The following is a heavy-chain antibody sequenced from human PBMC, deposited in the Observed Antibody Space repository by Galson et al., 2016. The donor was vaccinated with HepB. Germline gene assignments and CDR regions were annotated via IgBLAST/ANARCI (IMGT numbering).Heavy chain of an antibody. V-gene: IGHV3-33*01. CDR1: GFTFSSYV. D-gene: IGHD2-21*02. Sequence: SLRLSCAASGFTFSSYVMHWVRQAPGKGLEWVAVIWYDGSNKYYAASVKGRFTISRDNSKNTLYLQMNSLRAEDTAVYYCARDDFTFCGFDPWGQGTLVTVSS. CDR3: ARDDFTFCGFDP. CDR2: IWYDGSNK. J-gene: IGHJ5*02.